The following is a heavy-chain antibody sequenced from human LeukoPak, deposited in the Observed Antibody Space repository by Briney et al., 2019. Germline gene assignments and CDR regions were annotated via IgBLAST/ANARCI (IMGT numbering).Heavy chain of an antibody. J-gene: IGHJ4*02. CDR2: INPNSGGT. Sequence: ASVKVSCKASGYTFTGYYMHWVRQAPGQGLEWMGWINPNSGGTNYAQKFQGRVTMTRDTSISTAYMELSRLRSDDTAVYYCAGDRAWFGDLEGFDCWGQGTLVTVSS. CDR3: AGDRAWFGDLEGFDC. D-gene: IGHD3-10*01. V-gene: IGHV1-2*02. CDR1: GYTFTGYY.